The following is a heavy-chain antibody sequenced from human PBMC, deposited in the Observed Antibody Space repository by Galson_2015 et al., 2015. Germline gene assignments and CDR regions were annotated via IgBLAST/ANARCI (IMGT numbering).Heavy chain of an antibody. CDR3: AKDMAGMVRGVIPYYYYGMDV. V-gene: IGHV3-9*01. Sequence: SLRLSCAASGFTFDDYAMYWVRQAPGKGLEWVSGISWNSGSIGYADSVKGRFTISRDNAKNSLYLQMNSLRAEDTALYYCAKDMAGMVRGVIPYYYYGMDVWGQGTTVTVSS. J-gene: IGHJ6*02. CDR1: GFTFDDYA. CDR2: ISWNSGSI. D-gene: IGHD3-10*01.